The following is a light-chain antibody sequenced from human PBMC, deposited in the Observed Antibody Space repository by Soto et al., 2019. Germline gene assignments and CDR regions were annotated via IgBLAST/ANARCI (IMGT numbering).Light chain of an antibody. J-gene: IGKJ5*01. V-gene: IGKV3-20*01. CDR2: GAS. CDR1: QSVTSGY. Sequence: IVVTQSPGTLSLPPGERATLSCRASQSVTSGYLAWYQQKPGQAPRFLISGASNRAPGIPDRFSGSGSGTDFTLTISRLEPEDFAAYYSQQYGSSPTFGQGTRLEIK. CDR3: QQYGSSPT.